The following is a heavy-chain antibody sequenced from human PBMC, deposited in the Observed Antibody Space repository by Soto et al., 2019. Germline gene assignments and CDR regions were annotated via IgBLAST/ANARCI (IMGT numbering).Heavy chain of an antibody. J-gene: IGHJ5*02. CDR2: ICPSGRP. Sequence: PSETLSLTCSVSGGSVSSGGYSWIWIRQSPGKCLEWIGFICPSGRPAYNPSLKSRVSITVDTSKYQISLELSSVTAAATAIYYCTRGVLAWGPGTMGTDYS. D-gene: IGHD2-8*01. CDR1: GGSVSSGGYS. V-gene: IGHV4-30-2*06. CDR3: TRGVLA.